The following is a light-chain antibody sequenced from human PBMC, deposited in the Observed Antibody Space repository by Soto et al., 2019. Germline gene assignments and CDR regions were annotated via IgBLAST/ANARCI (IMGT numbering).Light chain of an antibody. J-gene: IGKJ4*01. CDR1: QSVRTT. V-gene: IGKV3-15*01. Sequence: EVVVTQSQATLSVSLGGRATLSCRAIQSVRTTLAWYQQKPGQAPRLLIYAASTRATGIPARFSGSGSGTEFTLTITSLQSEDFAVYYCQQYNNWPPLTFGGGTKVEIK. CDR3: QQYNNWPPLT. CDR2: AAS.